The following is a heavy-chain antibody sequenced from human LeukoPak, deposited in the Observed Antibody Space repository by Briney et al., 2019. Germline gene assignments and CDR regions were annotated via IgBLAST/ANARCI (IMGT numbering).Heavy chain of an antibody. CDR2: INAGNGNT. V-gene: IGHV1-3*01. Sequence: ASVKVSCKASGYTFTSYAMHWVRQARGQRLEWMGWINAGNGNTKYSQKFQGRVTITRDTSASTAYMELSSLRSEDTAVYYCARLGLKSPRGFDYWGQGTLVTVSS. CDR3: ARLGLKSPRGFDY. J-gene: IGHJ4*02. D-gene: IGHD3-10*01. CDR1: GYTFTSYA.